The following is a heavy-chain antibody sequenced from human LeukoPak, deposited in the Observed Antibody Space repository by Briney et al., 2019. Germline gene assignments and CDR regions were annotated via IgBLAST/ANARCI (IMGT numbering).Heavy chain of an antibody. CDR1: GGSVTGHY. V-gene: IGHV4-4*07. CDR2: MHTSGST. D-gene: IGHD3-10*01. CDR3: AREDYGSGMRGAFHI. Sequence: PSETLSLTCTVSGGSVTGHYWRWIRQPAGKGLEWIGRMHTSGSTNYNPSLKSRVTTSVDTSKNQFSLKLSSVTAADTAVYYCAREDYGSGMRGAFHIWGQGTMVTVSS. J-gene: IGHJ3*02.